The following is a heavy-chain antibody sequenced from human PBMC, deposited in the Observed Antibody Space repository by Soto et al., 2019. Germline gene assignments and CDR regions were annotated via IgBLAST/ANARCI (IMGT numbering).Heavy chain of an antibody. Sequence: PSETLSLTCTVSGGSISSGDYYWSWIRQPPGKGLEWIGYIYYSGSTYYNPSLKSRVTISVDTSKNQFSLKLSSVTAADTAVYYCARVGSSGWYYFDYWGQGTLVTV. D-gene: IGHD6-19*01. CDR1: GGSISSGDYY. V-gene: IGHV4-30-4*01. CDR3: ARVGSSGWYYFDY. CDR2: IYYSGST. J-gene: IGHJ4*02.